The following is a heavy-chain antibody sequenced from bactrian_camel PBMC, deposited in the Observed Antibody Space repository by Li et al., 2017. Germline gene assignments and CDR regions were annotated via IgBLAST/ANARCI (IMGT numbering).Heavy chain of an antibody. Sequence: HVQLVESGGGSAQAGGSLRLSCEAYDNYRETMCMGWFRQAPGKEREGVANIDATGRSQYADSVKGRFTVSKDNAKRTVALQMTNLKPEDTAMYYCARTLRPNCGGGPPAAGYNDWGQGTQVTVS. CDR3: ARTLRPNCGGGPPAAGYND. D-gene: IGHD7*01. CDR2: IDATGRS. CDR1: DNYRETMC. V-gene: IGHV3S53*01. J-gene: IGHJ4*01.